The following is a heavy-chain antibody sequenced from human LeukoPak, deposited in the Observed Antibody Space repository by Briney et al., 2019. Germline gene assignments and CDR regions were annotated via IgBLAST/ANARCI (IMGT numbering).Heavy chain of an antibody. CDR3: ARDNSVGDIAWWFDP. CDR1: GYSFTSHY. D-gene: IGHD3-16*02. CDR2: INPSGSST. Sequence: GASVKVSCKASGYSFTSHYMHWVRQAPGPGLEWRGLINPSGSSTLYAQKFQGRVTMTRDMSTTTDYMELSSLRSEDTAVYYCARDNSVGDIAWWFDPWGQGTLVTVSS. V-gene: IGHV1-46*01. J-gene: IGHJ5*02.